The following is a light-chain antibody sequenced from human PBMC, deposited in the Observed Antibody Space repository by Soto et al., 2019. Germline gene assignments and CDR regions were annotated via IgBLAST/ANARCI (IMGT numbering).Light chain of an antibody. V-gene: IGLV1-47*01. J-gene: IGLJ2*01. CDR3: AAWDDSLSGHLV. Sequence: QAVVTQPPSASGTPGQRVTVSCSGSTSNIGGNFVFWYQHLPGPAPKLLISKNNLRPSGVPDRFSGSKSDTSATLAIRGLLPEDEGDHYCAAWDDSLSGHLVFGGGIKLTVL. CDR1: TSNIGGNF. CDR2: KNN.